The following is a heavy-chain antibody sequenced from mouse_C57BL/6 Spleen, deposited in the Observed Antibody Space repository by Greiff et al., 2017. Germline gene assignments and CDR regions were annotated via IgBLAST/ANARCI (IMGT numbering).Heavy chain of an antibody. Sequence: VQLHQPGAELVMPGASVKLSCKASGYTFTSYWMHWVKQRPGQGLEWIGEIDPSDSYTNYNQQFKGKSTLTVDKSSSTAYPQLSSRTTEDSAVYYCTRRGPGSGNRDYFDDWGQGTTLTVSS. CDR1: GYTFTSYW. J-gene: IGHJ2*01. V-gene: IGHV1-69*01. CDR3: TRRGPGSGNRDYFDD. D-gene: IGHD1-3*01. CDR2: IDPSDSYT.